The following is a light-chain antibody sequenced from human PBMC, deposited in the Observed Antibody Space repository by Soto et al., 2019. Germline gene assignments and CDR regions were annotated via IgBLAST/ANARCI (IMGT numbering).Light chain of an antibody. CDR1: SSDVGGYNY. CDR2: ASS. J-gene: IGLJ1*01. V-gene: IGLV2-14*01. CDR3: SSYTSGTTLYV. Sequence: QSVLTQPASVSGSPGQSITISCTGTSSDVGGYNYVSWYQHHAGKAPRLMIYASSNRPSGVSHRFSGSRSGNTASLTISGLQAEDEADCYCSSYTSGTTLYVFGTGTKLTVL.